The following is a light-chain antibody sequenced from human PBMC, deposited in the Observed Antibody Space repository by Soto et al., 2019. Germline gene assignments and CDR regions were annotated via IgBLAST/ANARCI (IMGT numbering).Light chain of an antibody. V-gene: IGKV3-11*01. Sequence: EIVLTQSPATLSLSPGERATLSCRARQRVSSYLAWYQQKPGQAPRLLSYDASNRATGIPARFSGSGSGTDFTLTISSLEPEDFAVYYCQQRSNWPPYTFGQGTKLEIK. CDR1: QRVSSY. CDR3: QQRSNWPPYT. CDR2: DAS. J-gene: IGKJ2*01.